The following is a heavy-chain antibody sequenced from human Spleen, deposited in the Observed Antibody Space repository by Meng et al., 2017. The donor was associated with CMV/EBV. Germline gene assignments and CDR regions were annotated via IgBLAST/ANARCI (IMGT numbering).Heavy chain of an antibody. CDR1: GYTFTANY. J-gene: IGHJ6*02. V-gene: IGHV1-2*02. CDR2: INPSNGAT. Sequence: ASVKVSCKASGYTFTANYIHWVRQAPGQGLEWMGWINPSNGATNSAQNLQGRVTMTRDTSISTAYMELSSLRSDDTAVYYCARVKRYCTGGTCSSTGYYGMDVWGQGTTVTVSS. CDR3: ARVKRYCTGGTCSSTGYYGMDV. D-gene: IGHD2-15*01.